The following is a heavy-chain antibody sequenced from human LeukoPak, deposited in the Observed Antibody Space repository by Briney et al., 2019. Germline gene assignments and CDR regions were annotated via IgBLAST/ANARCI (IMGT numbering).Heavy chain of an antibody. D-gene: IGHD3-22*01. Sequence: GGSLRLSCAASGFTVSRNYMSWVRQAPGKGLEWVSVIYTGGTTYYADSVKGRFTISRDNSKNTLYLQMNSLRAEDTAVYYCAKGYYYDSSGYSDWGQGTLVTVSS. J-gene: IGHJ4*02. CDR1: GFTVSRNY. V-gene: IGHV3-53*01. CDR2: IYTGGTT. CDR3: AKGYYYDSSGYSD.